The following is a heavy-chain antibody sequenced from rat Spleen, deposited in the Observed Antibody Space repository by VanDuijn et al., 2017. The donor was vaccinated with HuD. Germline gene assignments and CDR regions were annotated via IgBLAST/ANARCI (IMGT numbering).Heavy chain of an antibody. V-gene: IGHV5-22*01. Sequence: EVQLVESGGGLVQPGRSMKLSCVASGFTFSNCDMAWVRQAPKKGLEWVAYISYNGGSTYYRDSVKGRFTISRDNRKSTLYLQMDSLRSEDTATYYCARRGYNNQWYFDFWGPGTMVTVSS. CDR2: ISYNGGST. D-gene: IGHD1-10*01. J-gene: IGHJ1*01. CDR3: ARRGYNNQWYFDF. CDR1: GFTFSNCD.